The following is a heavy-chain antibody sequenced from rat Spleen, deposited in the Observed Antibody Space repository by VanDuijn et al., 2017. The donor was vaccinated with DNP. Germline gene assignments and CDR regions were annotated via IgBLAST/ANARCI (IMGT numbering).Heavy chain of an antibody. CDR3: ARLRLEWEVRAMDA. Sequence: EVQLQESGPGLVTPSQSLSLTCSVTGHSITNNYRWNWLRKFPGNKLEWMGYINSAGRINYNPSLKSRISITRDTSKNQFFLQLNSLTTEDTATYYCARLRLEWEVRAMDAWGQGTSVTVSS. V-gene: IGHV3-3*01. CDR1: GHSITNNYR. D-gene: IGHD1-1*01. J-gene: IGHJ4*01. CDR2: INSAGRI.